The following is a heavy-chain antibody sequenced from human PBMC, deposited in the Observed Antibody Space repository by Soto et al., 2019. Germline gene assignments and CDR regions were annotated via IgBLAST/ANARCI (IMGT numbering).Heavy chain of an antibody. Sequence: SETLSLTCTVSGGSISSYYWSWIRQPPGKGLEWIGYIYYSGSTNYNPSLKSRVTISVDTSKNQFSLKLSSVTAADTAVYYCARAQSMLPRYNWFDPRGQGTLVTGSS. D-gene: IGHD2-2*01. CDR1: GGSISSYY. J-gene: IGHJ5*02. V-gene: IGHV4-59*01. CDR3: ARAQSMLPRYNWFDP. CDR2: IYYSGST.